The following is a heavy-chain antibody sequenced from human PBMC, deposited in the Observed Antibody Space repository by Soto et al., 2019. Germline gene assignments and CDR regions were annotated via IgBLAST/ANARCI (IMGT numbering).Heavy chain of an antibody. V-gene: IGHV1-69*12. Sequence: QVQLVQSGAEVKKPGSSVKVSCKASGGTFSNYPISWVRQAPGQGLEWMGGIIPIFGTVNYAQKFQGRVTITVDESTSTAYMELSSLRSEDTAVYYCARGNHRWLQLWYFDLWGRGTLVTVSS. CDR3: ARGNHRWLQLWYFDL. J-gene: IGHJ2*01. D-gene: IGHD5-12*01. CDR1: GGTFSNYP. CDR2: IIPIFGTV.